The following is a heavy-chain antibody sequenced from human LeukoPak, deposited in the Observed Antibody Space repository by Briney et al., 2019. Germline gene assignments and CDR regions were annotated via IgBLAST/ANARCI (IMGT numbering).Heavy chain of an antibody. Sequence: ASVKVSCKASGYTFTSYGINWVRQAPGQGLEWMGWISAYNGNTNYAQKLQGRVTMTTDTSTSTAYMELRSLRSDDTAVYYCSRGLGDYGDYARFQHWGQGTLVTVSS. CDR2: ISAYNGNT. CDR3: SRGLGDYGDYARFQH. J-gene: IGHJ1*01. D-gene: IGHD4-17*01. CDR1: GYTFTSYG. V-gene: IGHV1-18*01.